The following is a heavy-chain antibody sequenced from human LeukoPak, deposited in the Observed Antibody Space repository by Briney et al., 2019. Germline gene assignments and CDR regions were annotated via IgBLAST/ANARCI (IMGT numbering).Heavy chain of an antibody. J-gene: IGHJ4*02. CDR1: GFTFDDYG. V-gene: IGHV3-20*04. D-gene: IGHD6-13*01. CDR3: ARDRESSSWLYFDY. CDR2: INWNGGST. Sequence: GGSLRLSCAASGFTFDDYGMSWVRQAPGKGLEWVSGINWNGGSTGYADSVKGRFTISRDNARDSLYLQMNSLRAEDTALYYCARDRESSSWLYFDYWGQGTLVTVSS.